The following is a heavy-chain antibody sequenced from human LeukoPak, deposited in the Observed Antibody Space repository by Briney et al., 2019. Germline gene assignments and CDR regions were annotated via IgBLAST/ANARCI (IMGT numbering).Heavy chain of an antibody. Sequence: PGGSLLLSCEASGFTFSSYWMHWVRQAPGKGLVWVSRIKSDGRTNYADSVRGRFTISRDNAKNTESLQMNSLRTEDTGVYYCARAPSEIGGYYPEYFRHWGQGTLVTVSS. CDR1: GFTFSSYW. D-gene: IGHD3-22*01. CDR2: IKSDGRT. V-gene: IGHV3-74*01. CDR3: ARAPSEIGGYYPEYFRH. J-gene: IGHJ1*01.